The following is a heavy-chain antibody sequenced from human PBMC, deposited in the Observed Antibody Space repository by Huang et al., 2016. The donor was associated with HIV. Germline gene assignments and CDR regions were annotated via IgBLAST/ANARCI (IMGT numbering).Heavy chain of an antibody. D-gene: IGHD6-19*01. Sequence: QVQLVQSGPEVKKPGASVKVSCQTSGYIFSNYDINWVRQAPGQGLQWMGWLNPNSGKTAYGQKFQGRVTLTRSTSTGAAYRVLNSLTSQDTAVYYCARLTSGWYQDYWGQGTLVTVSS. V-gene: IGHV1-8*01. CDR2: LNPNSGKT. J-gene: IGHJ4*02. CDR1: GYIFSNYD. CDR3: ARLTSGWYQDY.